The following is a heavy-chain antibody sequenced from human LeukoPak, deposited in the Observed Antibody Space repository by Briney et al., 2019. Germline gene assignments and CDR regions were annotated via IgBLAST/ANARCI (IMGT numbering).Heavy chain of an antibody. CDR3: IVFGDSNH. J-gene: IGHJ5*02. V-gene: IGHV3-53*01. Sequence: ETLSLTCTVSGGSVSSGSYYWSWVRQAPGKGLEWVSAIHTSGDTCYADSVKGRFTISRDTSKNTLYLQINSLRVEDTAVYYCIVFGDSNHWGQGTLVTVSS. CDR1: GGSVSSGSYY. D-gene: IGHD4-17*01. CDR2: IHTSGDT.